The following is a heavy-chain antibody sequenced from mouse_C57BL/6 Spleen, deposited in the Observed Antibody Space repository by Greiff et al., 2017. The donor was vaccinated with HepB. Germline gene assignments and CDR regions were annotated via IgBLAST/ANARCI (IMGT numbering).Heavy chain of an antibody. Sequence: DVHLVESGGGLVKPGGSLKLSCAASGFTFSDYGMHWVRQAPEKGLEWVAYISSGSSTIYYADTVKGRFTISRDNAKNTLFLQMTSLRSEDTAMYYCARKLPHYYAMDYWGQGTSVTVSS. V-gene: IGHV5-17*01. D-gene: IGHD1-1*01. CDR3: ARKLPHYYAMDY. CDR2: ISSGSSTI. J-gene: IGHJ4*01. CDR1: GFTFSDYG.